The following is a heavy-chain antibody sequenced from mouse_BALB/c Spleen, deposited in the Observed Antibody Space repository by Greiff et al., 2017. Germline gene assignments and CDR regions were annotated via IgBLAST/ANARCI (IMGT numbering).Heavy chain of an antibody. CDR3: ARGGLREDWYFDV. CDR2: IYPGNVNT. Sequence: QVQLKQSGPELVKPGASVRISCKASGYTFTSYYIHWVKQRPGQGLEWIGWIYPGNVNTKYNEKFKGKATLTADKSSSTAYMQLSSLTSEDSAVYFCARGGLREDWYFDVWGAGTTVTVSS. CDR1: GYTFTSYY. V-gene: IGHV1S56*01. J-gene: IGHJ1*01. D-gene: IGHD2-4*01.